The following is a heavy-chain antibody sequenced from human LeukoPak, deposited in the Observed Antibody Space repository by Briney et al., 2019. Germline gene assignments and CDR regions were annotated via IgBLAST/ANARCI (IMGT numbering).Heavy chain of an antibody. D-gene: IGHD2-2*01. J-gene: IGHJ3*02. V-gene: IGHV4-34*01. CDR3: ASVPAATSWYAFDI. CDR2: INHSGST. CDR1: GGSFSDYY. Sequence: SETLSLTCAVDGGSFSDYYWSWIRQPPGKGLEWIGEINHSGSTNYNPSLKSRVTISVDTSKNQFSLRLTSVTAADTAVYYCASVPAATSWYAFDIWGQGTMVTVAS.